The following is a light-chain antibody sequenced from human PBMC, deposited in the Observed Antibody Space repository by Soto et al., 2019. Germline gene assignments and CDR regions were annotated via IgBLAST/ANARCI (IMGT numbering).Light chain of an antibody. CDR3: QQLNSYRLT. J-gene: IGKJ3*01. V-gene: IGKV1-9*01. CDR1: QGISSY. CDR2: AAS. Sequence: IQLTQSPSSLSASVGDRVTITCRASQGISSYLAWYQQKPGKAPKLLIYAASTLQSGVPSRFSGSGSGTDFTLTIRSLQPADFATYFCQQLNSYRLTFGPGTKVDIK.